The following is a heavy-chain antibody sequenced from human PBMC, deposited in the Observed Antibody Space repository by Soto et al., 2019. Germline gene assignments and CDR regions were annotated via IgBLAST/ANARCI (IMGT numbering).Heavy chain of an antibody. J-gene: IGHJ6*02. CDR2: IIPIFGTA. V-gene: IGHV1-69*12. Sequence: QVQLVQSGAEVKKPGSWVKVSCKASGSTFSSYAISWVRQAPGQGLKWMGWIIPIFGTANYAQKFQGRVTITADESTSTAYMELSSLRSEDTAVYYCASGSKYCSGGSCSTYYYGMDVWGQGTTVTVSS. CDR3: ASGSKYCSGGSCSTYYYGMDV. D-gene: IGHD2-15*01. CDR1: GSTFSSYA.